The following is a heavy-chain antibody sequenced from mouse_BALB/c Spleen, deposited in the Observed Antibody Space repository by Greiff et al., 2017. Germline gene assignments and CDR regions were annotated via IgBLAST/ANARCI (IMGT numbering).Heavy chain of an antibody. V-gene: IGHV2-6-7*01. D-gene: IGHD3-3*01. Sequence: QVQLKESGPGLVAPSQSLSITCTVSGFSLTGYGVNWVRQPPGKGLEWLGMIWGDGSTDYNSALKSRLSISKDNSKSQVFLKMNSLQTDDTARYYCARGPWAGYFEVWGAGTTVTVSS. CDR3: ARGPWAGYFEV. CDR2: IWGDGST. CDR1: GFSLTGYG. J-gene: IGHJ1*01.